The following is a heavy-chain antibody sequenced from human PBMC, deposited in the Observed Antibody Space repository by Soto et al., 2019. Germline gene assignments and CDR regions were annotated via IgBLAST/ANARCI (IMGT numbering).Heavy chain of an antibody. V-gene: IGHV4-59*01. D-gene: IGHD5-18*01. Sequence: SETLSLTCTVSGGSISTYYWSWIRQPPGQGLEWIGYIYYGGSPHRNPSLNSRVTFSVDTSKNQISLRLSSVTAADTAVYYCARSGNSNGLVFDYWGRGTLVTVSS. CDR2: IYYGGSP. CDR3: ARSGNSNGLVFDY. CDR1: GGSISTYY. J-gene: IGHJ4*02.